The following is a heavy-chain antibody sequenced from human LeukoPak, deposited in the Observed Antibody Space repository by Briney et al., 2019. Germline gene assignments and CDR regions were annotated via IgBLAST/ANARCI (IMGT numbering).Heavy chain of an antibody. CDR2: IWYDGSNK. Sequence: SGGSLRLSCAASGFTFSSCGMHWVRQAPGKGLEWVAVIWYDGSNKYYADSVKGRFTISRDNSKNTLYLQMNSLRAEDTAVYYCASGFSDTSGSTWGQGTLVTVSS. CDR1: GFTFSSCG. V-gene: IGHV3-33*01. D-gene: IGHD3-22*01. CDR3: ASGFSDTSGST. J-gene: IGHJ5*02.